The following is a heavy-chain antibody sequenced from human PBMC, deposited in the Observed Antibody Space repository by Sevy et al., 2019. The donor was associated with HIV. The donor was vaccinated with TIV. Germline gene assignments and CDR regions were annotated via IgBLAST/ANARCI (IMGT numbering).Heavy chain of an antibody. CDR2: INAISSNI. J-gene: IGHJ4*02. V-gene: IGHV3-21*01. D-gene: IGHD2-15*01. Sequence: GGSLRLSCAASGFTFSSYAMNCVRQAPGKGLEWVSSINAISSNIYYADSVKGRFTISRDNAENSLYLQMNSVRAEDTAVYYCARDLFSGGNAVYGYWGQGTLVTVSS. CDR3: ARDLFSGGNAVYGY. CDR1: GFTFSSYA.